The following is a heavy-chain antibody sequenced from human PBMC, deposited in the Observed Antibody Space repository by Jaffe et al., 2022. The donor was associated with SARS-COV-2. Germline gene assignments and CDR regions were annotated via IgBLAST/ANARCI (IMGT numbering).Heavy chain of an antibody. D-gene: IGHD5-18*01. CDR1: GFTVSSNY. CDR2: IYSGGST. CDR3: ARAPRYSYGYGY. J-gene: IGHJ4*02. Sequence: EVQLVETGGGLIQPGGSLRLSCAASGFTVSSNYMSWVRQAPGKGLEWVSVIYSGGSTYYADSVKGRFTISRDNSKNTLYLQMNSLRAEDTAVYYCARAPRYSYGYGYWGQGTLVTVSS. V-gene: IGHV3-53*02.